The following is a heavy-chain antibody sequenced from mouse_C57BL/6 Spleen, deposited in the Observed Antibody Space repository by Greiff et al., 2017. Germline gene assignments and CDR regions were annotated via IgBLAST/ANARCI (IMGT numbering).Heavy chain of an antibody. CDR1: GYTFTDYY. D-gene: IGHD2-4*01. CDR2: INPYNGGT. J-gene: IGHJ4*01. V-gene: IGHV1-19*01. CDR3: ARKGDDYDTYAMDY. Sequence: VQLQQSGPVLVKPGASVKMSCKASGYTFTDYYMNWVKQSHGKSLEWIGVINPYNGGTSYNQKFKGKATLTVDKSSSTAYMELNSLTSEDSAVXYCARKGDDYDTYAMDYWGQGTSVTVSS.